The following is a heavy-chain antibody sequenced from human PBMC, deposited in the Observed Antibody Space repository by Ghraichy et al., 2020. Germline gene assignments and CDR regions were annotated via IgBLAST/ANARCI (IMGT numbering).Heavy chain of an antibody. CDR2: INREGNEQ. J-gene: IGHJ5*01. Sequence: GGSLRLSCVASGFIFSSNWMTWVRQAPGKGLEFVVNINREGNEQYYVDSVKGRFTISRDNAKSSLYLQMNSLRAEDAAVYYCARDVWQQLIAWGQGTLVTVSS. D-gene: IGHD3-22*01. CDR1: GFIFSSNW. CDR3: ARDVWQQLIA. V-gene: IGHV3-7*03.